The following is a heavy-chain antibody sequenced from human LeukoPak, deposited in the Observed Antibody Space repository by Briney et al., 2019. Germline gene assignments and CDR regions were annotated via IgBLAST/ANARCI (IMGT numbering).Heavy chain of an antibody. D-gene: IGHD3-10*01. CDR2: INQDESQK. CDR3: ARGHHTRGVYDY. CDR1: GFTFSGFL. J-gene: IGHJ4*02. Sequence: GGSLRLSCAASGFTFSGFLMKWVRQAPGKGLEWVANINQDESQKYYVDSVKGRFTISRDNAKNSLYLQMNSLRAEDTAVYYCARGHHTRGVYDYWGQGTLVTVSS. V-gene: IGHV3-7*01.